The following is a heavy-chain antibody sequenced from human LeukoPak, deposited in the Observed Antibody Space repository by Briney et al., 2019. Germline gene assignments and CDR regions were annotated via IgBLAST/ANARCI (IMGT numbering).Heavy chain of an antibody. J-gene: IGHJ4*02. CDR1: GGSISSSSYY. D-gene: IGHD6-19*01. CDR3: ARHGRGRAVAGTYDY. CDR2: IYYSGST. Sequence: ASETLSLTCTVSGGSISSSSYYWGWVRQPPGKGLEWIGSIYYSGSTYYNPSLKSRVTISVDTSKNQSSLKLSSVTAADTAVYYCARHGRGRAVAGTYDYWGQGTLVTVSS. V-gene: IGHV4-39*01.